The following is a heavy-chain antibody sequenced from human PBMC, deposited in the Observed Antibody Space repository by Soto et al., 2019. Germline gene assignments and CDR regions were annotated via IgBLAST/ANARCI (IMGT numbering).Heavy chain of an antibody. J-gene: IGHJ5*02. Sequence: GGALRLSCAASGFTFSNYGMHWVRQAPGKGLEWVAIISFDGNNKYYSDSVKGRFTISRDNSKNMVFLQMNSLRPEDTAVYYCVKPKEHFYDSSPGETWGQGTPVTVSS. V-gene: IGHV3-30*18. CDR1: GFTFSNYG. D-gene: IGHD3-22*01. CDR3: VKPKEHFYDSSPGET. CDR2: ISFDGNNK.